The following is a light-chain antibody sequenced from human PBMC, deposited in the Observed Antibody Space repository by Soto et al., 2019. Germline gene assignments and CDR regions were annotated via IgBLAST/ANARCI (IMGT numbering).Light chain of an antibody. CDR2: EVS. Sequence: HSALTQPASVSGSPGQSITISCTGTSSDVGGYKYVSWYQQHPGKAPKLMIYEVSNRPSGVSNRFSGSKSGNTASLTISGLQAEDEADYYCSSYTSGTTLVVFGGGTKVTVL. V-gene: IGLV2-14*01. CDR3: SSYTSGTTLVV. J-gene: IGLJ2*01. CDR1: SSDVGGYKY.